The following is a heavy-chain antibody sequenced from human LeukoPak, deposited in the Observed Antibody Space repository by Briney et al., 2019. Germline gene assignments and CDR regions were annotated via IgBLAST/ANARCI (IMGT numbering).Heavy chain of an antibody. CDR2: IRYDGSNK. CDR1: GFTFSSYG. CDR3: ATELITMVRGVIISWDY. Sequence: GGSLRLSCAASGFTFSSYGMHWVRQAPGKGLEWVVFIRYDGSNKYYADSVKGRFTISRDNSKNTLYLQMNSLRAEDTAVYYCATELITMVRGVIISWDYWGQGTLVTVSS. J-gene: IGHJ4*02. V-gene: IGHV3-30*02. D-gene: IGHD3-10*01.